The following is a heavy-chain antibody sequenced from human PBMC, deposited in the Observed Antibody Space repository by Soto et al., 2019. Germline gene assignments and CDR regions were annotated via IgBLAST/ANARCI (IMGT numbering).Heavy chain of an antibody. V-gene: IGHV4-59*01. J-gene: IGHJ5*02. Sequence: QVQLQESGPGLVKPSETLSLTCTVSGGSISSYYWSWIRQPPGKGLEWIGYIYYSGSTNYNPSLTSXXPXSGXTSKNQFSLKLSSVTAADTAVYYCARVGDYYWFDPWGQGTLVTVSS. CDR1: GGSISSYY. CDR2: IYYSGST. D-gene: IGHD4-17*01. CDR3: ARVGDYYWFDP.